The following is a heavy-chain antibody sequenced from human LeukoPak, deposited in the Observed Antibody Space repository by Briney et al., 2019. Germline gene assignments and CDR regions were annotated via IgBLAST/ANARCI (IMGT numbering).Heavy chain of an antibody. J-gene: IGHJ4*02. CDR2: ISPNSGGT. Sequence: ASVKVSCKASGYTFTGYYMHWVRQAPGQGLEWMGRISPNSGGTNYAQKFQGRVTMTRDTSISTAYMELSRLRSDDTAVYYCARVNSSGYYFDYWGQGTLVTVSS. CDR3: ARVNSSGYYFDY. CDR1: GYTFTGYY. V-gene: IGHV1-2*06. D-gene: IGHD3-22*01.